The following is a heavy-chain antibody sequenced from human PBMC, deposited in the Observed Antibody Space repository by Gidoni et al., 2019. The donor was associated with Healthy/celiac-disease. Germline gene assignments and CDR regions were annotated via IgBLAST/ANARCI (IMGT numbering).Heavy chain of an antibody. CDR2: IYHCGST. Sequence: QVQLQESGPGLVTPSDTLSLTCAVSGYSISSGYYWGWIRQPPGKGLEWIVSIYHCGSTYYNPSLKSRVTISVDTSKNQFSRKLSSVTAADTAVYYCAREQGDYVWGSYRYTGLDWFDPWGQGTLVTVSS. CDR1: GYSISSGYY. CDR3: AREQGDYVWGSYRYTGLDWFDP. J-gene: IGHJ5*02. V-gene: IGHV4-38-2*02. D-gene: IGHD3-16*02.